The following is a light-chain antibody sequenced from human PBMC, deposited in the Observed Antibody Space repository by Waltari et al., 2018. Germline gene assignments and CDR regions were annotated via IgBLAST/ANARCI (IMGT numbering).Light chain of an antibody. V-gene: IGKV1-5*01. CDR2: DAS. CDR3: QQYSSFSLT. CDR1: QSLSTS. J-gene: IGKJ4*01. Sequence: DIQMTQSPSTLSASVGDRVTITCRASQSLSTSLAWYQQKPGKAPKLLISDASTLENGVPSRFSGSGAETEFTLTISSLHPDDFANYYCQQYSSFSLTFGGGTKVEIK.